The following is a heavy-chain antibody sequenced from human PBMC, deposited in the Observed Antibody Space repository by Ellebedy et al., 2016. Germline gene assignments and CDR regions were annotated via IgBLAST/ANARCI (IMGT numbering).Heavy chain of an antibody. CDR3: ARGANTIFGVVSAWAFDI. V-gene: IGHV1-18*01. J-gene: IGHJ3*02. CDR2: ISAYNGNT. CDR1: GYTFTSYG. D-gene: IGHD3-3*01. Sequence: ASVKVSCXASGYTFTSYGISWVRQAPGQGLEWMGWISAYNGNTNYAQKLQGRVTMTTDTSTSTAYMELSSLRSEDTAVYYCARGANTIFGVVSAWAFDIWGQGTMVTVSS.